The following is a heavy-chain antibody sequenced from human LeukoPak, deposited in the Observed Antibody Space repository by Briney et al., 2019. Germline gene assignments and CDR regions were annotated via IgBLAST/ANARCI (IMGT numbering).Heavy chain of an antibody. V-gene: IGHV3-48*04. D-gene: IGHD1-1*01. J-gene: IGHJ4*02. CDR3: ARESRLEYY. CDR1: GFTFSSYS. CDR2: ISSSGSTI. Sequence: GGSLRLSCAASGFTFSSYSMNWVRQAPGKGLEWVSYISSSGSTIYYADSVKGRFTISRDNAKNSLYLQMNSLRAEDTAVYYCARESRLEYYWGQGTLVTVSS.